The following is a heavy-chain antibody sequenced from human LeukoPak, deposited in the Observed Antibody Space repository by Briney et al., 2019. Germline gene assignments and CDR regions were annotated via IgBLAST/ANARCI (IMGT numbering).Heavy chain of an antibody. Sequence: SETLSLTCTVSGGSISSGDYYWSWIRQPPGKGLEWIGYIYYSGSTYYNPSLKSRVTISVDTSKNQFSLKLSSVTAADTAVYYCASIRYSSSWYPFDYWGQGTLVTVSS. CDR2: IYYSGST. J-gene: IGHJ4*02. CDR3: ASIRYSSSWYPFDY. CDR1: GGSISSGDYY. D-gene: IGHD6-13*01. V-gene: IGHV4-30-4*01.